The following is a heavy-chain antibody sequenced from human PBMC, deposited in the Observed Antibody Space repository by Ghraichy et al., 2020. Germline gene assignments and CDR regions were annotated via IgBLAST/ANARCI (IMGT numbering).Heavy chain of an antibody. CDR3: ARDYSQAGTTPTYYFDY. Sequence: SETLSLTCIVSGGSISDYYWTWIRQAPGKGLEWIGDVYYSGSTNYNPSLKSRVTISIDTSRSQFSLKLSSVTAADTAIYYCARDYSQAGTTPTYYFDYWGQGRLVTVSS. V-gene: IGHV4-59*01. CDR1: GGSISDYY. CDR2: VYYSGST. J-gene: IGHJ4*02. D-gene: IGHD1-7*01.